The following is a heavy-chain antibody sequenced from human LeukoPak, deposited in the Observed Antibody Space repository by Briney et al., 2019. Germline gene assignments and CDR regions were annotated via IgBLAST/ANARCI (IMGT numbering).Heavy chain of an antibody. D-gene: IGHD3-16*01. CDR2: ISGLSSYT. Sequence: GASLRLSCSASGFTFSDYDMNWVRQDPGKGLEWVSSISGLSSYTYYGESVKGRFSISRDNAKNSLYLQMNSLGAEDTATYYCGRAFPPLRTSSAGDLWGQGILVTVSS. J-gene: IGHJ4*02. CDR1: GFTFSDYD. V-gene: IGHV3-21*04. CDR3: GRAFPPLRTSSAGDL.